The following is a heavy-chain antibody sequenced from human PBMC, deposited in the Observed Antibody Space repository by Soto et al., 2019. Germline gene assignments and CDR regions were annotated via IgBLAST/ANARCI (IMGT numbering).Heavy chain of an antibody. J-gene: IGHJ6*02. CDR2: IYPGDSDT. CDR3: ASTSYYYDSSGYWYYYGMXV. D-gene: IGHD3-22*01. V-gene: IGHV5-51*01. Sequence: GESLKISCKGSGYSFTSYRIGWVRQMPGKGLEWMGIIYPGDSDTRYSPSFQGQVTISADKSISTAYLQWSSLKASDTAMYYCASTSYYYDSSGYWYYYGMXVWGQGTTVTVSS. CDR1: GYSFTSYR.